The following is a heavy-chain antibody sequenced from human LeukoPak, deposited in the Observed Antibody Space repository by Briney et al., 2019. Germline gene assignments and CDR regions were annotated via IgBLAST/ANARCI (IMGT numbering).Heavy chain of an antibody. D-gene: IGHD2-15*01. J-gene: IGHJ4*02. Sequence: GGSLRLSCVTSGFTFSRFGMTWVRQPPGKGLEWVASFDGNADGTYYADSVKGRCTISRDNSRNTLYLQMNSLRAEDTAIYYCAKPRIIGLGWAQFDYWGQGSLVTVSS. CDR1: GFTFSRFG. V-gene: IGHV3-23*01. CDR3: AKPRIIGLGWAQFDY. CDR2: FDGNADGT.